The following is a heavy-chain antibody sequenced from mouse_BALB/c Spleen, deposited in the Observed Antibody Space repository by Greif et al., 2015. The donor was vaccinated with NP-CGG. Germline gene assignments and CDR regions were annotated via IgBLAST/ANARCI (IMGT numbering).Heavy chain of an antibody. CDR1: GYTFTSYY. D-gene: IGHD4-1*01. V-gene: IGHV1-80*01. CDR2: IYPGDGDT. Sequence: QVQLQQPGAELVKPGASVKLSCKASGYTFTSYYMYWVKQRPGQGLEWIGQIYPGDGDTNYNGKFKGKATLTADKSSSTAYMQLSRLTSEDSAVYFCARWEGNWYFDVWCAGTTVTVSS. CDR3: ARWEGNWYFDV. J-gene: IGHJ1*01.